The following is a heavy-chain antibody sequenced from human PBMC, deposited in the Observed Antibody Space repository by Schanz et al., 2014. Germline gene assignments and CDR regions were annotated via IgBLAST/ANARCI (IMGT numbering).Heavy chain of an antibody. CDR2: IIPILGIA. J-gene: IGHJ5*02. CDR1: GGTFSSYS. CDR3: AREVGLYDRGWFDP. V-gene: IGHV1-69*04. D-gene: IGHD3-22*01. Sequence: VQLEQSGAEVKKPGSSVKVSCKASGGTFSSYSISWVRQAPGQGLEWMGRIIPILGIANYAQKCQGRVTITADKSSDTAYMELSSLRSEDTAVYYCAREVGLYDRGWFDPWGQGTLVTVSS.